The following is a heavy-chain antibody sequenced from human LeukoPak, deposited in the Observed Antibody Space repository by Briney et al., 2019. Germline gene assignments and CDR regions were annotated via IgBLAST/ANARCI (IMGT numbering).Heavy chain of an antibody. Sequence: SETLSLICTVSGGSISSYYWSWIRQPPGKGLEWIGYIYYSGSTNYNPSLKSRVTISVDTSKNQFSLKLSSVTAADTAVYYCAGPSGSYDYWGQGTLVTVSS. D-gene: IGHD1-26*01. V-gene: IGHV4-59*01. J-gene: IGHJ4*02. CDR3: AGPSGSYDY. CDR2: IYYSGST. CDR1: GGSISSYY.